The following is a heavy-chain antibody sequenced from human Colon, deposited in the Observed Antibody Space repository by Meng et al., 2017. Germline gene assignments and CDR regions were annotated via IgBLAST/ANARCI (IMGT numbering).Heavy chain of an antibody. D-gene: IGHD3-22*01. Sequence: QVQLQESGPGLERPSETLSLSCTASGGSVSSGSYYWGWIRQPPGKGLEWIGYIYYSGSTNYNPSLKSRVTISVDTSKNQFSLKLSSVTAADTAVYYCARGASDYDFDYWGQGTLVTVSS. CDR2: IYYSGST. V-gene: IGHV4-61*01. J-gene: IGHJ4*02. CDR3: ARGASDYDFDY. CDR1: GGSVSSGSYY.